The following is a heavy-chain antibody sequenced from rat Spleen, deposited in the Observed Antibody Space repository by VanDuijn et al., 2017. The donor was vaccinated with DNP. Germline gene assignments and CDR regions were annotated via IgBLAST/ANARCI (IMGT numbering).Heavy chain of an antibody. V-gene: IGHV5-20*01. CDR3: TTDFERGY. J-gene: IGHJ2*01. D-gene: IGHD1-11*01. Sequence: EVQLVESGGGLAQPGRSLKVSCAASGFTFSDYNMAWVRQAPKKGLEWVASISYDGSSTYYRDSVKGRFTISRDNAKSSLYLQMDSLRSEDTATFYCTTDFERGYWGQGVMVTVSS. CDR1: GFTFSDYN. CDR2: ISYDGSST.